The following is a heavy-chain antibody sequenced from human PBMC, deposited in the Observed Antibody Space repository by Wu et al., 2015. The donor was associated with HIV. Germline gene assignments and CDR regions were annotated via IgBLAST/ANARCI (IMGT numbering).Heavy chain of an antibody. D-gene: IGHD2-21*01. CDR2: INTSSGST. J-gene: IGHJ4*02. V-gene: IGHV1-46*01. CDR3: ASGIQAGGANY. CDR1: GYTFTSYY. Sequence: QVQLVQSGAEVKKPGASVKISCKASGYTFTSYYLHWVRQAPGQGLEWMGIINTSSGSTAYAQRFQGRVTLTRDTSISTAYMDLSSLRPDDTATYYCASGIQAGGANYWGQGTLVTVS.